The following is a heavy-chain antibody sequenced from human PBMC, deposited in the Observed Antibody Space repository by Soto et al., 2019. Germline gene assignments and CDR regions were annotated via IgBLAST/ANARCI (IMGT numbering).Heavy chain of an antibody. CDR1: GYSFTSYW. D-gene: IGHD3-22*01. CDR3: ARHDREGGYSSAYYALDY. J-gene: IGHJ4*02. CDR2: IDPSDSYT. V-gene: IGHV5-10-1*01. Sequence: RGESLNISCKGSGYSFTSYWISWVRQMPGKGLEWMGRIDPSDSYTNYSPSFQGHVTISADKSISTAYLQWSSLKASDSAIYYCARHDREGGYSSAYYALDYWGQGTLVTVSS.